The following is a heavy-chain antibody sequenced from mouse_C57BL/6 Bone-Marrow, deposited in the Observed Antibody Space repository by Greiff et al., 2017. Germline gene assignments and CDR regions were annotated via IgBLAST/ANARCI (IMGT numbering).Heavy chain of an antibody. CDR3: TRFKESAWFAY. V-gene: IGHV1-15*01. CDR2: IDPETGGT. J-gene: IGHJ3*01. CDR1: GYTFTDYE. Sequence: VQLQQSGAELVRPGASVTLSCKASGYTFTDYEMHWVKQTPVHGLEWIGAIDPETGGTAYNQKFKGKAILTADKSSSTAYMELRSLTSEDSAVYYCTRFKESAWFAYWGQGTLVTVSA.